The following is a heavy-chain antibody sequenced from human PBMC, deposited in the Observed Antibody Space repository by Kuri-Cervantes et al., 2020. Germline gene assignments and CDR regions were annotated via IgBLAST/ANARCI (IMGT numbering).Heavy chain of an antibody. D-gene: IGHD3-9*01. CDR1: GFTVSSNY. CDR3: ANPTLTIKGGMDV. Sequence: GESLKISCAASGFTVSSNYMSWVRRAPGKGLEWVSAISGSGGSTYYADSVKGRFTISRDNSKNTLYLQMNSLRAEDTAVYYCANPTLTIKGGMDVWGQGTTVTVSS. J-gene: IGHJ6*02. V-gene: IGHV3-23*01. CDR2: ISGSGGST.